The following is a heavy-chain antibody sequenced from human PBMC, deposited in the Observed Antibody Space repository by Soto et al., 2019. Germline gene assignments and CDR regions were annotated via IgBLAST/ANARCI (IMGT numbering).Heavy chain of an antibody. J-gene: IGHJ4*02. D-gene: IGHD3-10*01. Sequence: GGSLRLSCAASGFTFSSYDMHWVRQATGKGLEWVSAIGTAGDTYYPGSVKGRFTISRENAKNSLYLQMNSLRAGDTAVYYCARGDWGSGSPLDYWGQGTLVTVSS. CDR3: ARGDWGSGSPLDY. CDR1: GFTFSSYD. V-gene: IGHV3-13*01. CDR2: IGTAGDT.